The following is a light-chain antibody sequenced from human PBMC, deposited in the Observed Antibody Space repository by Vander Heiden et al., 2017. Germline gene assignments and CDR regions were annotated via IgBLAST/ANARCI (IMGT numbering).Light chain of an antibody. CDR1: SSDVGAYNY. V-gene: IGLV2-11*01. CDR2: DVS. J-gene: IGLJ2*01. CDR3: CSYAGSYTFI. Sequence: QSALTQPRSLSGSPGQSVTISCTGTSSDVGAYNYVSWYQQHPGKAPKLMIYDVSKRPSGVPDRVSGSKSGNTASLTISGLQAEDEAYYYCCSYAGSYTFIFGGGTKLTVL.